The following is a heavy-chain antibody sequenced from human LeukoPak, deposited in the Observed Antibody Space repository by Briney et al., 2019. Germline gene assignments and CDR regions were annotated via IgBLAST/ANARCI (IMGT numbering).Heavy chain of an antibody. V-gene: IGHV1-2*02. J-gene: IGHJ4*02. CDR3: ARSYSSSAPHFDS. D-gene: IGHD6-6*01. CDR2: INPITGAT. CDR1: GYTFTAYY. Sequence: ASVKVSFKASGYTFTAYYMYWVRQAPGQGLEWMGWINPITGATNFAQKFQGRVTMTRGTSISTAYMELSSLTSDDAAVYYCARSYSSSAPHFDSWGQGTLVTVSS.